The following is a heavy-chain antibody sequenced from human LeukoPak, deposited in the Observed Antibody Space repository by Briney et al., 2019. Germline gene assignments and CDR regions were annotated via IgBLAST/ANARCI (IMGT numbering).Heavy chain of an antibody. V-gene: IGHV4-31*03. D-gene: IGHD1-14*01. J-gene: IGHJ4*02. CDR2: IYYNGST. CDR1: GGSISSGGYF. Sequence: PSETLSLTCTVSGGSISSGGYFWLWIRQHPGKGLEWVGYIYYNGSTYYNPSLKSRVTISVDTSKNQVSLKLSSVTAADTAVYYCARGLPDFDYWGQGTLVTVSS. CDR3: ARGLPDFDY.